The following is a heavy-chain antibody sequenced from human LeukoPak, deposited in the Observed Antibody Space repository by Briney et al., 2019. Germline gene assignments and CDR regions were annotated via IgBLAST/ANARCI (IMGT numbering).Heavy chain of an antibody. CDR2: IIPIFGTA. CDR1: GGTFSSYA. V-gene: IGHV1-69*13. D-gene: IGHD6-13*01. Sequence: SVKVSCKASGGTFSSYAISWVRQAPGQGLEWMGGIIPIFGTANYAQKFQGRVTMTADESTSTAYMELSSLRSEDTAVYYCARGTSRAYSSSWADYWGQGTLVTVSS. CDR3: ARGTSRAYSSSWADY. J-gene: IGHJ4*02.